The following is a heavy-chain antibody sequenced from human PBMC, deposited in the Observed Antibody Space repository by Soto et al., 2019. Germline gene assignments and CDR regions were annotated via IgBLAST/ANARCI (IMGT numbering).Heavy chain of an antibody. CDR2: IIPMFGTA. CDR3: ARSVGVTTLSYLDY. CDR1: GGTFSSFG. V-gene: IGHV1-69*13. D-gene: IGHD1-26*01. J-gene: IGHJ4*02. Sequence: ASVKVSCKAAGGTFSSFGISWVRQAPGQGLEWMGGIIPMFGTATHTQNFQGRLTITADESTSTAYMELSSLRSEDTAVYFCARSVGVTTLSYLDYWGQGTLATVSS.